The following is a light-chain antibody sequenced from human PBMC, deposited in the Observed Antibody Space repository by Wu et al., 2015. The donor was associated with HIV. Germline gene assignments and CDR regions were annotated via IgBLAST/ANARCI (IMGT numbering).Light chain of an antibody. CDR3: QQLNGYPLT. J-gene: IGKJ4*01. CDR1: QNINNY. Sequence: DIQMTQSPSSLSASVGDRVTITCRASQNINNYLNWFQQKPGKAPKLLIYAASTLQSGVPSRFSGRGSGTEFTLTISSLQPEDFATYYCQQLNGYPLTFGGGTKVEIK. CDR2: AAS. V-gene: IGKV1-9*01.